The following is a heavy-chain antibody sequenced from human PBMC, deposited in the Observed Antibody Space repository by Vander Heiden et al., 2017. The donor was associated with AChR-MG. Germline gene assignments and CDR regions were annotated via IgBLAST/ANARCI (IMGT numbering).Heavy chain of an antibody. CDR2: ISSSGSTI. CDR3: ARLTRNLKPSDSRSSWSSAFDI. D-gene: IGHD6-6*01. J-gene: IGHJ3*02. CDR1: GFTFSSYE. V-gene: IGHV3-48*03. Sequence: EVQLVESGGGLVQPGGSLRLSCAASGFTFSSYEMNWVRQAPGKGLEWVSYISSSGSTIYYADSVKGRFTIARDNAKNSLYLQMNSLRAEDTAVYYCARLTRNLKPSDSRSSWSSAFDIWGQGKMVTVSS.